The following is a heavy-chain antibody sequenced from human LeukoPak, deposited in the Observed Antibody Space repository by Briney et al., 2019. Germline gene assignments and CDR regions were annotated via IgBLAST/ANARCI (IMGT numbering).Heavy chain of an antibody. D-gene: IGHD5-24*01. Sequence: PGGSLRLSCVASGFSFGSYWMAWVRQAPGKGLEWVANMKHDGIEKYHVDSEKGRFTISRDNTKNSLYLHMSSLRVEDTAVYYCAREGREGYNYPALDFWGQGILVTVSS. CDR2: MKHDGIEK. V-gene: IGHV3-7*05. CDR1: GFSFGSYW. CDR3: AREGREGYNYPALDF. J-gene: IGHJ4*02.